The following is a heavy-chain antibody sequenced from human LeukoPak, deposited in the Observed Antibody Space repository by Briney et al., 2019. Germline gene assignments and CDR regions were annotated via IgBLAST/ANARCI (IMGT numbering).Heavy chain of an antibody. D-gene: IGHD6-13*01. CDR2: ISGSGDSP. CDR3: TKGPPDSSNWYKRTEG. CDR1: GFTFSDYA. J-gene: IGHJ4*02. V-gene: IGHV3-23*01. Sequence: GGSLRLSCAASGFTFSDYAMGWVRQAPGKGLEWVSSISGSGDSPNSADSVKGRFSISRDNSKSTLYLQMNSLRVEDTAVYYCTKGPPDSSNWYKRTEGWGQGTLVIVSS.